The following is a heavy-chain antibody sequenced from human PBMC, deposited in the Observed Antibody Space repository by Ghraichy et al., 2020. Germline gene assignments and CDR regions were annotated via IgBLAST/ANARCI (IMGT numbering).Heavy chain of an antibody. Sequence: GGSLRLSCAASGFTFSSYSKNWVRQAPGKGLEWVSSISSSSSYIYYADSVKGRFTISRDNAKNSLYLQMNSLRAEDTAVYYCARDGPGDIVVVPAASNWFDPWGQGTLVTVSS. D-gene: IGHD2-2*01. J-gene: IGHJ5*02. CDR1: GFTFSSYS. CDR3: ARDGPGDIVVVPAASNWFDP. V-gene: IGHV3-21*01. CDR2: ISSSSSYI.